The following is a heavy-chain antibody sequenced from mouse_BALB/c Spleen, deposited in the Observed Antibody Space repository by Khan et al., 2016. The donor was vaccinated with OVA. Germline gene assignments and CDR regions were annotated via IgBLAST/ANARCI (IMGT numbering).Heavy chain of an antibody. CDR3: AGRPTCPFDY. Sequence: QVQLKESGAEQMKPGASVKISCKAIGYTFSSYWIEWVKQRPGHGLEWIGEILPGGDSTNYNEKFKGKATFTADTSSNTAYMQLSSLTSEDSAVYSCAGRPTCPFDYWGQGTTLTVSS. V-gene: IGHV1-9*01. J-gene: IGHJ2*01. D-gene: IGHD6-1*01. CDR1: GYTFSSYW. CDR2: ILPGGDST.